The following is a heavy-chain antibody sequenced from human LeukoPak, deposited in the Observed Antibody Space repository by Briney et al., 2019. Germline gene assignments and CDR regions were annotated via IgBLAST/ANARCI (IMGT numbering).Heavy chain of an antibody. V-gene: IGHV3-21*01. J-gene: IGHJ4*02. CDR2: IISSSSYI. CDR3: ARGLRSWSGYYFPDYFDY. CDR1: GFTFRSYS. D-gene: IGHD3-3*01. Sequence: GGSLRLSCAASGFTFRSYSMNWVRQAPGKGLELVSSIISSSSYIYYADSVKGRFTISRDNAKNSLYLQINSLRAEDTAVYYCARGLRSWSGYYFPDYFDYWGQGTLVTVSS.